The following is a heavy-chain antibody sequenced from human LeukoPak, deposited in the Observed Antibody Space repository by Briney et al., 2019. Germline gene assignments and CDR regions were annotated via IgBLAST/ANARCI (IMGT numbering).Heavy chain of an antibody. D-gene: IGHD2/OR15-2a*01. CDR3: ARRGSTDY. V-gene: IGHV3-7*03. CDR1: GFSFSGYW. CDR2: IKEDGSEK. J-gene: IGHJ4*02. Sequence: GGSLRLSCAASGFSFSGYWMTWVRQAPGKGLEWVASIKEDGSEKYYADFVKGRLTISRDNAKNSLDLQMNSLRAEDTAVYYCARRGSTDYWGQGTLVTVSS.